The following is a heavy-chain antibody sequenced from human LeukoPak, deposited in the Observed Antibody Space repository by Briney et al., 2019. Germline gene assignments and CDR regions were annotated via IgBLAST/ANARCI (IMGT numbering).Heavy chain of an antibody. Sequence: SETLSLTCTVSGYSISSGYYWGWIRQPPGKGLEWIGYIYSSGSTNYNPSLKSRVTISVDTSKNQFSLKLTSMTAADTAVYYCARRGYSYGLDYWGQGTLVTVSS. CDR1: GYSISSGYY. V-gene: IGHV4-61*01. CDR2: IYSSGST. CDR3: ARRGYSYGLDY. D-gene: IGHD5-18*01. J-gene: IGHJ4*02.